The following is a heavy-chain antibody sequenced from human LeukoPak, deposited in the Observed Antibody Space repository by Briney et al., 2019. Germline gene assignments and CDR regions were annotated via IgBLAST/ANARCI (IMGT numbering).Heavy chain of an antibody. J-gene: IGHJ4*02. CDR2: IYPGDSGT. V-gene: IGHV5-51*01. CDR3: ARLLGYCSGGSCYSFDY. D-gene: IGHD2-15*01. Sequence: GESLKISCKGSGYRFASYWIGWVRQMPGKGLEWMGIIYPGDSGTRYSPSFQGQVTISADKTISTAYLQWSSLKASDTAMYYCARLLGYCSGGSCYSFDYWGQGTLVTVSS. CDR1: GYRFASYW.